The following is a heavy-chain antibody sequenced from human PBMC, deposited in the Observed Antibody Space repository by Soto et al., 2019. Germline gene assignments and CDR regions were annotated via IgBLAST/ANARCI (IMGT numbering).Heavy chain of an antibody. CDR3: VRDLDGTGSYYTDH. J-gene: IGHJ4*01. Sequence: SSVKVPSKVSGHRFLCYGISCVRQAPGQGLEWKGRISPYNGNTNYAQNLQGRVTMTTDTSTTTAYMELRRLRSDDTAVYYCVRDLDGTGSYYTDHWG. CDR1: GHRFLCYG. V-gene: IGHV1-18*01. CDR2: ISPYNGNT. D-gene: IGHD3-10*01.